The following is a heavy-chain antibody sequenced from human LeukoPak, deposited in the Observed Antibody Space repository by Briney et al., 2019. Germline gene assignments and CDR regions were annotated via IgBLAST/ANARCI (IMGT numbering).Heavy chain of an antibody. D-gene: IGHD2-2*01. CDR3: AKPGYCSSTSCSYNWFDP. CDR1: GFTFSSYA. Sequence: GGSLRLSCAASGFTFSSYAMHWVRQAPGKGLEWVSAISGSGGSTYYADSVKGRFTISRDNSKNTLYLQMNSLRAEDTAVYYCAKPGYCSSTSCSYNWFDPWGQGTLVTVSS. CDR2: ISGSGGST. J-gene: IGHJ5*02. V-gene: IGHV3-23*01.